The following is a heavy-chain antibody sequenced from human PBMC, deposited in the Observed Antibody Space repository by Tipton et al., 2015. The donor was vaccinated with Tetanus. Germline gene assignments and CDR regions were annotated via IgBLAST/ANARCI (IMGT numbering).Heavy chain of an antibody. CDR3: AGLYYYDSASYPLY. V-gene: IGHV4-39*01. J-gene: IGHJ4*02. Sequence: TLSLTCIVSGGSISSSRYYWGWVRQPPGKGLEWIGSIFYTGSTYYTPSLKSRVTMSVDTSKNQFSLSLRSVTAADTAVFYCAGLYYYDSASYPLYWGQGTLVTVSS. D-gene: IGHD3-10*01. CDR2: IFYTGST. CDR1: GGSISSSRYY.